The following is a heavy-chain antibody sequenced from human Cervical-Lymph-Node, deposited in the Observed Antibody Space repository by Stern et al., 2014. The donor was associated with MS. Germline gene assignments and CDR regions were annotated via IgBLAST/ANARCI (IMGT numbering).Heavy chain of an antibody. CDR2: ISWNSVSI. J-gene: IGHJ4*02. V-gene: IGHV3-9*01. D-gene: IGHD6-19*01. CDR1: GFRFDLYA. CDR3: AKEIRRADSSPDY. Sequence: EVQLVESRGDLVQPGRSLRLSCAASGFRFDLYAMHWVRQAPGKGLEWVAGISWNSVSIGYAGSVKGRFTISRDNVKNFLYLQMDSLRPEDTALYYCAKEIRRADSSPDYWGQGALVTVSS.